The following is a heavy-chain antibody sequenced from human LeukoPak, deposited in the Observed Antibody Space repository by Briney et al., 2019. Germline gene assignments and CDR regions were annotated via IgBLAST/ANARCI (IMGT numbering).Heavy chain of an antibody. D-gene: IGHD4-17*01. J-gene: IGHJ6*04. CDR3: ARDQGVTTTDV. CDR2: IYYSGST. CDR1: GGSISSYY. V-gene: IGHV4-59*01. Sequence: KPSETLSLTCTVSGGSISSYYWSWIRQPPGKGLEWIGYIYYSGSTNYNPSLKSRVTISVGTSKNQFSLKLSSVTAADTAVYYCARDQGVTTTDVWGKGTTVTVSS.